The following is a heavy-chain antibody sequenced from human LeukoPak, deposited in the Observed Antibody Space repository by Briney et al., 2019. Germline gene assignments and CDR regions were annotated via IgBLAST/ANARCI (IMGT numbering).Heavy chain of an antibody. V-gene: IGHV4-39*07. Sequence: SETLSLTCTVSGGSISSRTYYWAWIRQPPGKGLEWIGSINYSGQLTYNPSLKSRVTVSLDTFRNQFSLTLRSVTAADTAVYYCARDFGDWRTDYWGQGTLVTVSS. CDR1: GGSISSRTYY. D-gene: IGHD2-21*02. CDR2: INYSGQL. J-gene: IGHJ4*02. CDR3: ARDFGDWRTDY.